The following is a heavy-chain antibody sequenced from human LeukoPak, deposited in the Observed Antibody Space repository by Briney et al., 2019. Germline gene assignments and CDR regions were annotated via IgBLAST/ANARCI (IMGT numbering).Heavy chain of an antibody. CDR2: IYHSGST. J-gene: IGHJ4*02. CDR1: GYSISSGYY. CDR3: ARRVGATEFDY. V-gene: IGHV4-38-2*01. Sequence: PSETLSLTCAVSGYSISSGYYWGWIRQPPGKGLEWIGSIYHSGSTYYNPSLKSRVTISVDTSKNQFSLKLSSVTAADTAVYSCARRVGATEFDYWGQGTLVTVSS. D-gene: IGHD1-26*01.